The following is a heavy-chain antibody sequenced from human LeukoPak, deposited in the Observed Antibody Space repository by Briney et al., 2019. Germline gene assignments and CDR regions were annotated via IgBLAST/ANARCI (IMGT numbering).Heavy chain of an antibody. CDR1: GFTVSSNY. CDR3: AKDLVVAANTQPHYFDY. Sequence: GGSLRLSCAASGFTVSSNYMSWVRQAPGKGLEWVSVIYSGGSTYYADSVKGRFTISRDNSKNTLYLQMNSLRAEDTAVYYCAKDLVVAANTQPHYFDYWGQGTLVTVSS. J-gene: IGHJ4*02. D-gene: IGHD2-15*01. CDR2: IYSGGST. V-gene: IGHV3-66*01.